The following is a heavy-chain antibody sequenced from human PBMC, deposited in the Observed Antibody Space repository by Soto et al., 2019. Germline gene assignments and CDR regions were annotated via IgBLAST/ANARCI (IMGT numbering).Heavy chain of an antibody. CDR3: AGARTVYYYYGMDV. CDR2: INHSGST. Sequence: SETLSLTCAVYGGSFSCYYWSWIRQPPGKGLEWIGEINHSGSTNYNPSLKSRVTISVDTSKNQFSLKLSSVTAADTAVYYCAGARTVYYYYGMDVWGQGTTVTVSS. J-gene: IGHJ6*02. V-gene: IGHV4-34*01. CDR1: GGSFSCYY.